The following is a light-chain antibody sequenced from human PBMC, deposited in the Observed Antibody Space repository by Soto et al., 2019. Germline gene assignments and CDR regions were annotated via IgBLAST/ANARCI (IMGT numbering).Light chain of an antibody. Sequence: EIVRTLSPDAMSVSLVEGATRFCSASQSVSSDLAWYQKKPGQDPRLLMYGAFTKSTRIPARLMGSGSGTESTLTICGRESGDFAMYYCQRYNTWPRTFGQATNLDIK. V-gene: IGKV3-15*01. J-gene: IGKJ2*02. CDR1: QSVSSD. CDR2: GAF. CDR3: QRYNTWPRT.